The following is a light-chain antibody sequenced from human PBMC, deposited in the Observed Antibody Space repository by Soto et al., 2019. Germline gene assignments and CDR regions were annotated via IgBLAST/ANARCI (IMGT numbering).Light chain of an antibody. Sequence: DIQMTQCPYTLSASVGDRVTITCRASQSISSWLAWYQQKPGKAPKLLIYDASSLESGVPSRFSGSGSGTEFTISISSLQPDDFATYYCQQYNSYSGTFGQGTKVDIK. J-gene: IGKJ1*01. CDR3: QQYNSYSGT. CDR1: QSISSW. V-gene: IGKV1-5*01. CDR2: DAS.